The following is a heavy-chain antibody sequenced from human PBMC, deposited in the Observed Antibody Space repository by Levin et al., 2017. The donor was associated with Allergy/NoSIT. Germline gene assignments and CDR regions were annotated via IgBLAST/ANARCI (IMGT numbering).Heavy chain of an antibody. CDR1: GFTFSNYA. V-gene: IGHV3-23*01. CDR2: ISVSGGST. J-gene: IGHJ5*02. Sequence: GGSLRLSCAASGFTFSNYAMNWVRQAPGKGLEWVSSISVSGGSTFYADSVKGRFTISRDNSKNTLYLQMNSLRAEDTAVYYCAKNLREGAAAGTGNWFDPWGQGTLVTVSS. CDR3: AKNLREGAAAGTGNWFDP. D-gene: IGHD6-13*01.